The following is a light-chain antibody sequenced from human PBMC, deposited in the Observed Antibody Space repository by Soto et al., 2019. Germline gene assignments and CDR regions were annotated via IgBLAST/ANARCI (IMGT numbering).Light chain of an antibody. Sequence: EIVLTQSPGTLSLSPGERATLSCRASQSVSNNYLAWYQQNPGQAPRLLIYGASSRATGIPDRFSGSGSGTDFTLTISRLDPEDFAVYCCQQYGSSPRTFGQGTKVEIK. J-gene: IGKJ1*01. CDR2: GAS. V-gene: IGKV3-20*01. CDR1: QSVSNNY. CDR3: QQYGSSPRT.